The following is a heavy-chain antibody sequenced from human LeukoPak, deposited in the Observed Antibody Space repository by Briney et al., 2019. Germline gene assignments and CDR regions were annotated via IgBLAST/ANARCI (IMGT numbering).Heavy chain of an antibody. Sequence: GGSLRLSCAASGVTFSSYAMNWVRQAPGKGLEWVSDISGSGGSTYYADSVKGRFTISRDNSNNTLYLQMNSLRVEDTAVYYCAPDPNKWLRNYWGQGTLVTVSS. CDR1: GVTFSSYA. D-gene: IGHD5-12*01. CDR2: ISGSGGST. V-gene: IGHV3-23*01. CDR3: APDPNKWLRNY. J-gene: IGHJ4*02.